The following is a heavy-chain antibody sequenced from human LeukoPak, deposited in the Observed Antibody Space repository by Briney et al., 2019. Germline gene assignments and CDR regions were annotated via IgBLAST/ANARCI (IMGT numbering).Heavy chain of an antibody. CDR2: INHSGST. Sequence: KPSETLSLTCAVYGGSFSGYYWSWIRQPPGKGLEWIGEINHSGSTNYNPSLKSRVTISVDTSKNQFSLKLSSVTAADTAVYYCAVAGRGVGFDSWGQGTLVTVSS. CDR1: GGSFSGYY. CDR3: AVAGRGVGFDS. V-gene: IGHV4-34*01. J-gene: IGHJ5*01. D-gene: IGHD6-19*01.